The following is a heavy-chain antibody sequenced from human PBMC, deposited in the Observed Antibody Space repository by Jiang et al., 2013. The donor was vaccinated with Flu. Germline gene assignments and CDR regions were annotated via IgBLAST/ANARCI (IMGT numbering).Heavy chain of an antibody. J-gene: IGHJ6*02. Sequence: GGVVQPGGSLRLSCAASGFIFSRSDMHWVRQAPGKGLEWVAFIRYHGSDKYYADSVKGRFTISRDNSKNTVYLQMNSLRAEDTAVYYCAKEYSGSYEDYCYGMDVWGQGTTVTVSS. D-gene: IGHD1-26*01. CDR3: AKEYSGSYEDYCYGMDV. V-gene: IGHV3-30*02. CDR1: GFIFSRSD. CDR2: IRYHGSDK.